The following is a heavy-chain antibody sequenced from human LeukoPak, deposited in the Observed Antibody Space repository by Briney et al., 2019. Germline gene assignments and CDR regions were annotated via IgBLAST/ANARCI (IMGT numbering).Heavy chain of an antibody. J-gene: IGHJ3*02. CDR2: IYPGDSQT. Sequence: GESLQISCKGSGYSFSMYWTGWVRQVPGKGLEWMGIIYPGDSQTAYSPSFQGQVTISADKSITTAYLQWRSLEASDTAMYYCGRIRGYDFWSRGAFDIWGQGTMVTVSS. D-gene: IGHD3-3*01. CDR3: GRIRGYDFWSRGAFDI. V-gene: IGHV5-51*01. CDR1: GYSFSMYW.